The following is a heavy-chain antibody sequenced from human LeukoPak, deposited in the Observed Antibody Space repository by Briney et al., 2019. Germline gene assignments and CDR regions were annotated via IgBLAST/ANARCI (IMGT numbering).Heavy chain of an antibody. Sequence: SETLSLTCTVSGGSISSSSHYWGWIRQPPGKGLEWIGSIYYSGSTYYNPSLKSRVTISVDTSKNQFSLKLSSVTAADTAVYYCAPRRVAGNNWFDPWGQGTLVTVSS. J-gene: IGHJ5*02. CDR1: GGSISSSSHY. D-gene: IGHD6-19*01. V-gene: IGHV4-39*07. CDR2: IYYSGST. CDR3: APRRVAGNNWFDP.